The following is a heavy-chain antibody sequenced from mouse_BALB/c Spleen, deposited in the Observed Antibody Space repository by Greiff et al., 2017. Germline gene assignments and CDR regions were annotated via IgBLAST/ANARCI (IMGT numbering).Heavy chain of an antibody. D-gene: IGHD1-1*01. J-gene: IGHJ2*01. Sequence: VQLQQSGAELVKPGASVKLSCKASGYTFTSYYMYWVKQRPGQGLEWIGEINPSNGGTNFNEKFKSKATLTVDKSSSTAYMQLSSLTSEDSAVYYCTSGVYYGSSYLDYWGQGTTLTVSS. CDR2: INPSNGGT. CDR1: GYTFTSYY. V-gene: IGHV1S81*02. CDR3: TSGVYYGSSYLDY.